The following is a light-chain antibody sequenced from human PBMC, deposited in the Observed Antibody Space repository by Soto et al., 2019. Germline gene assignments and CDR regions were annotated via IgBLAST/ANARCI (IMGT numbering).Light chain of an antibody. CDR3: SSFASSNTWV. V-gene: IGLV2-8*01. CDR1: SSDVGAYNY. CDR2: EVT. J-gene: IGLJ3*02. Sequence: QSALTQPPSASGSPGQSVNISSTGTSSDVGAYNYVSWYQQHAGKAPKLVIYEVTKRPSGVPDRFSGSKSANTASLTVSGLQAEDEADYYCSSFASSNTWVFGGGTKLTVL.